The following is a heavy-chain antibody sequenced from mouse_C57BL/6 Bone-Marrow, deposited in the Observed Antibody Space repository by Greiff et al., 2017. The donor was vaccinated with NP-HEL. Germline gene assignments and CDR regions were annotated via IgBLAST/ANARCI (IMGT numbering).Heavy chain of an antibody. D-gene: IGHD2-4*01. CDR3: ARGDDYAVYYAMDY. Sequence: VQLQQSGPGLVKPSQSLSLTCSVTGYSITSGYYWNWIRQFPGNKLEWMGYISYDGSNNYNPSLKNRISITRDTSKNQFFLKLNSVTTEDTATYYCARGDDYAVYYAMDYWGQGTSVTVSS. CDR1: GYSITSGYY. V-gene: IGHV3-6*01. CDR2: ISYDGSN. J-gene: IGHJ4*01.